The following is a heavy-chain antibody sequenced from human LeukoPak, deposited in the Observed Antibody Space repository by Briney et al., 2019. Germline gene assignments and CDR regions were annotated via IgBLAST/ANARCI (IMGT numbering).Heavy chain of an antibody. CDR2: IYYSGST. V-gene: IGHV4-39*02. D-gene: IGHD6-13*01. CDR3: ARIGSSWTKYFQH. J-gene: IGHJ1*01. Sequence: PSETLSLTCTLPVGSISGSMDYWGWIRQPPGKGLEWIGAIYYSGSTSYNPSLQSRVAISADTSKHHLSLRLTSVTAADTAFYYCARIGSSWTKYFQHWGQGTLVTVSS. CDR1: VGSISGSMDY.